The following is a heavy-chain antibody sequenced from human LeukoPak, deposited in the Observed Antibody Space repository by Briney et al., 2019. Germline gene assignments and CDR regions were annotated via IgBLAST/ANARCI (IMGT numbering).Heavy chain of an antibody. V-gene: IGHV3-23*01. CDR3: ANDNLS. CDR1: GFTFSAYA. Sequence: GGSLRLSCAASGFTFSAYALSWVRQAPGKGLEWVSFISASGDLTYYADSVRGRFTISRDNYRNTLFLQMDSLRAEDTAVYYCANDNLSWGQGTLVTVSS. J-gene: IGHJ5*02. CDR2: ISASGDLT.